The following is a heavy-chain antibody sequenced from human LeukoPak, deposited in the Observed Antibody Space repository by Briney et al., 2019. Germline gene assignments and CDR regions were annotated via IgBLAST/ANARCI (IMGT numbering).Heavy chain of an antibody. CDR1: GFTVSSNY. J-gene: IGHJ4*02. CDR2: IYSGGST. CDR3: ARDPFSYCGGDCYNY. V-gene: IGHV3-53*01. Sequence: GGSLRLSCAASGFTVSSNYMSWVRQAPGKGLEWVSVIYSGGSTYYADSVKGRFTISRDNSKNTLYLQMNSLRAEDTAVYYCARDPFSYCGGDCYNYWGQGTPVTVSS. D-gene: IGHD2-21*02.